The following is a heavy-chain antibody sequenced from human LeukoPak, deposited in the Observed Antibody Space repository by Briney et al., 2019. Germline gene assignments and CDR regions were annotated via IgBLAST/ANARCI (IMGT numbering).Heavy chain of an antibody. Sequence: GGSLRLSCAASGFTFSSYSMNWVRQAPGKGLEWVSYISSSSSTIYYADSVKGRFTISRDNAKNSLYLQMNSLRAEDTAVYYCAREGLYSSSSGGYYYMDVWGKGTTVTVSS. CDR3: AREGLYSSSSGGYYYMDV. V-gene: IGHV3-48*01. D-gene: IGHD6-6*01. J-gene: IGHJ6*03. CDR1: GFTFSSYS. CDR2: ISSSSSTI.